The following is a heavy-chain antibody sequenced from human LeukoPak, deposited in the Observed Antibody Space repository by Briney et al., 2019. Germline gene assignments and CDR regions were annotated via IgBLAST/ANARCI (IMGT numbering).Heavy chain of an antibody. CDR3: ARGRRWLQLRHVFDY. D-gene: IGHD5-24*01. J-gene: IGHJ4*02. V-gene: IGHV1-8*01. Sequence: ASVKVSCKASGYTFTSYDINWVRQATGQGIEWMGWMNPNSGNTGYAQKFQGRVTMTRNTSISTAYMELSSLRSEDTAVYYCARGRRWLQLRHVFDYWGRGTLVTVSS. CDR1: GYTFTSYD. CDR2: MNPNSGNT.